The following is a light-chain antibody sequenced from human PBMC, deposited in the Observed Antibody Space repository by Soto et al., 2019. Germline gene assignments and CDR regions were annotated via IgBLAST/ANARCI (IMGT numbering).Light chain of an antibody. V-gene: IGKV1-12*01. J-gene: IGKJ1*01. CDR3: QQANSFPWT. Sequence: DIQMTQSPSSVSASVGDRVTITCRASQAISSCLAWYQQKPGKAPKLLIYATSSLQSGFPSRFSGSGSGTDFTLTISSLQPEDFATYYCQQANSFPWTFGQGTKVEVK. CDR1: QAISSC. CDR2: ATS.